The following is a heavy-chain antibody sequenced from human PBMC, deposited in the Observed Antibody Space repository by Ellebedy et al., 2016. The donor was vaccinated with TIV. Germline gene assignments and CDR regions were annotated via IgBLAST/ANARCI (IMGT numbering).Heavy chain of an antibody. CDR2: IYSGCST. CDR3: AIDSSIAAAGTLAGDY. V-gene: IGHV3-53*01. D-gene: IGHD6-13*01. Sequence: PGGSLRLSCAASGFTVSSNYMSWVRQAPGKGLEWVSVIYSGCSTYYADYVKGRFTISRDNSKNTLYFQMNRLRAEDTAVYYWAIDSSIAAAGTLAGDYWGQGTLVTVSS. J-gene: IGHJ4*02. CDR1: GFTVSSNY.